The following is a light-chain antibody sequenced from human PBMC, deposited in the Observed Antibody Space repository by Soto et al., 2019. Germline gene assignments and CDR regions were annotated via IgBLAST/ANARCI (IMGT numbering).Light chain of an antibody. CDR3: QQYGSSPTT. CDR2: AAS. Sequence: EVVMTQSPANLSVSPGVGATLSCWASQPVSDKLAWYQQKPGQAPRLLIYAASSRATGIPDRFSGSGSGTDFTLTISRLEPEDFAVYSCQQYGSSPTTFGQGTRLEIK. CDR1: QPVSDK. J-gene: IGKJ5*01. V-gene: IGKV3-20*01.